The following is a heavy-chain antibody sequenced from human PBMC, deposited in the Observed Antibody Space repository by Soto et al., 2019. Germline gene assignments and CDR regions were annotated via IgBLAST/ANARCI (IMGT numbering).Heavy chain of an antibody. CDR1: GFTFSSYG. V-gene: IGHV3-30*18. CDR3: AKEQQLTSDYYYGMDV. CDR2: ISYDGSNK. Sequence: QVQLEESGGGVVQPGRSLRLSCAASGFTFSSYGMHWVRQAPGKGLEWVAVISYDGSNKYYADSVKGRFTISRDNSKNTLYLQMNSLRAEDTAVYYCAKEQQLTSDYYYGMDVWGQGTTVTVSS. D-gene: IGHD6-13*01. J-gene: IGHJ6*02.